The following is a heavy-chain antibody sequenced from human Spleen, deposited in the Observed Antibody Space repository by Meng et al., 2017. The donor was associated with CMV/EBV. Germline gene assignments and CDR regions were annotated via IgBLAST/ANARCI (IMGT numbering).Heavy chain of an antibody. CDR2: IIPIVDIA. CDR3: ARELHEAAAGTKYYYSQGMDV. Sequence: SVKVSCNASGGTFNNYVINWVRQAPGQGLEWMGGIIPIVDIANYAQKFQGRVTITADNSTNTAYMELSSLRFEDTAVYYCARELHEAAAGTKYYYSQGMDVWGQGTTVTVSS. V-gene: IGHV1-69*10. D-gene: IGHD6-13*01. J-gene: IGHJ6*02. CDR1: GGTFNNYV.